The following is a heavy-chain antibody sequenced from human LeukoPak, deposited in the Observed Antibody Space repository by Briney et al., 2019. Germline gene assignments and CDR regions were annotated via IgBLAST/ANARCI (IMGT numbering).Heavy chain of an antibody. Sequence: ASVKVSCKVSGYTLTELSMHWVRQAPGKGLEWMGGLDPEDGETIYAQKFQGRVTMTEDTSTDTAYMELSSLRSEDTAVYYCATAYLDYYDSSGEGAFDIWGQGTMVTVSS. V-gene: IGHV1-24*01. CDR2: LDPEDGET. D-gene: IGHD3-22*01. CDR1: GYTLTELS. CDR3: ATAYLDYYDSSGEGAFDI. J-gene: IGHJ3*02.